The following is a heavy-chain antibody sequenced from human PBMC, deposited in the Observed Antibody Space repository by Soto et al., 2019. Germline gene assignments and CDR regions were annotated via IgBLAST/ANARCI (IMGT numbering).Heavy chain of an antibody. Sequence: SETLSLTCAVSGGSISSGGYSWSWIRQPPGKGLEWIGYIYHHGSTYYNPSLKSRVTISVDRSKNQFSLKLSSVTAADTAVYYCARDLDLYGMDVWGQGTTVTVSS. CDR1: GGSISSGGYS. J-gene: IGHJ6*02. CDR3: ARDLDLYGMDV. CDR2: IYHHGST. V-gene: IGHV4-30-2*01.